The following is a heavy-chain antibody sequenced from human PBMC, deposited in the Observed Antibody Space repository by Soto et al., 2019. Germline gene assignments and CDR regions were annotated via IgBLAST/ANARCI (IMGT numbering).Heavy chain of an antibody. CDR1: GYTFTDYD. Sequence: ASVKVSCKTSGYTFTDYDINWVRQAPGQGLEWMGWVSPDHGNAGYARQFQGRITMTSDTSINTVFMELTSLRPEDTAVYYCAVTTGYWGQGTKVTVSS. J-gene: IGHJ4*02. D-gene: IGHD4-17*01. V-gene: IGHV1-8*01. CDR2: VSPDHGNA. CDR3: AVTTGY.